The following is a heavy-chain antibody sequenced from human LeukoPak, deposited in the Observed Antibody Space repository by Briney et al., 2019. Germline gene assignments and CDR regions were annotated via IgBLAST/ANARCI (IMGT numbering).Heavy chain of an antibody. CDR1: GFTFSSYW. J-gene: IGHJ4*02. D-gene: IGHD3-3*01. Sequence: GGSLRLSCAASGFTFSSYWMSWVRQAPGKGLEWVANIKQDGSEKYYVDSVKGRFTISRDNAKNSLYLRMNSLRAEDTAVYYCARVGLRFLEWYYFDYWGQGTLVTVSS. CDR2: IKQDGSEK. CDR3: ARVGLRFLEWYYFDY. V-gene: IGHV3-7*01.